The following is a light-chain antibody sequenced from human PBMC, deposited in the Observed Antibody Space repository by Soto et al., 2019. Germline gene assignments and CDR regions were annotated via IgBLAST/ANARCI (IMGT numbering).Light chain of an antibody. CDR3: QPFNSSPLFT. CDR1: QGISSA. CDR2: DAS. V-gene: IGKV1-13*02. Sequence: AIQLTQSPSSLSASVGDRVTITCRASQGISSALAWYQQKPGKAPKLLIYDASSLESGVPSRFSGSGSGTDFQLSISSPEPEDFSIYYCQPFNSSPLFTFGPGTKGYIK. J-gene: IGKJ3*01.